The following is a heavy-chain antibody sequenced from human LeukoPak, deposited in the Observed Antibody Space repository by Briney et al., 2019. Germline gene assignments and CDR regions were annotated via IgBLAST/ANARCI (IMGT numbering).Heavy chain of an antibody. CDR3: ARGEAVLQH. CDR2: INHSGST. CDR1: GGSLSDYY. J-gene: IGHJ1*01. V-gene: IGHV4-34*01. Sequence: SETLSLTCAVHGGSLSDYYWSWIRQSPGKGLEWIGEINHSGSTNYNPSLKSRVTISADRPKSQFSLKLTSVTAADSAVYYCARGEAVLQHWGQGTLVTVSS. D-gene: IGHD6-6*01.